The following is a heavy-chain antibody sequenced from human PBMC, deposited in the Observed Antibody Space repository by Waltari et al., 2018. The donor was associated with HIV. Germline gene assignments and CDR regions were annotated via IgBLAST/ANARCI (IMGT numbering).Heavy chain of an antibody. Sequence: QLQLQESGPGLVKPSETLSLTCTVSGGSISSSSYYWGWIRQPPGKGLEWIGSMHYTGSTYYNPSLKSRVTISEDTSKNQFSLKLSSVTAADTAVYYCARLSGYSYGSLDHWGQGTLVTVSS. CDR2: MHYTGST. CDR3: ARLSGYSYGSLDH. CDR1: GGSISSSSYY. D-gene: IGHD5-18*01. V-gene: IGHV4-39*01. J-gene: IGHJ4*02.